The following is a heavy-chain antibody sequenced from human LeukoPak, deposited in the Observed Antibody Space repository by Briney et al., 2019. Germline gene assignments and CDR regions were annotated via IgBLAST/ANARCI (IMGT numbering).Heavy chain of an antibody. CDR3: AREGWPYGDYVSS. CDR2: ISSSSSTI. CDR1: GFTFSSYS. V-gene: IGHV3-48*01. J-gene: IGHJ5*02. Sequence: GGSLRLSCAASGFTFSSYSMNWVRQAPGKGLEWVSYISSSSSTIYYADSVKGRFTISRDNAKNSLYLQMNSLRAEDTAVYYCAREGWPYGDYVSSWGQGTLVTVSS. D-gene: IGHD4-17*01.